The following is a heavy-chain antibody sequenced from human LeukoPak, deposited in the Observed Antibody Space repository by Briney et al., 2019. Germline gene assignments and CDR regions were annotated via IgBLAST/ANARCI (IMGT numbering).Heavy chain of an antibody. V-gene: IGHV3-48*04. CDR3: ARGDYFDRAFDV. CDR1: GFTFNTYT. Sequence: PGGSLRLSCAASGFTFNTYTMNWVRQAPGKGLEWDSYISGSSGIIDYADSVRGRFTISRDNAKNSLYLQMNSLRAEDTAVYYCARGDYFDRAFDVWGQGTTVTVSS. CDR2: ISGSSGII. J-gene: IGHJ3*01. D-gene: IGHD3-22*01.